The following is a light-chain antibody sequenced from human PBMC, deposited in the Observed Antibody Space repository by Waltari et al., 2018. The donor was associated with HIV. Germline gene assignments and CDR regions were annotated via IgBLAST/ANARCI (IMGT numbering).Light chain of an antibody. CDR3: SSHTSSSTWV. Sequence: QSALTQPASVSGSPGQSITISCTGTSSDVGGYNYVSWYQQHQGKAPKLMIYEVSNRPSGVSNRFSCSKSGNTASLTISGLQAEDEADYYCSSHTSSSTWVFGGGTKLTVL. CDR1: SSDVGGYNY. V-gene: IGLV2-14*01. J-gene: IGLJ3*02. CDR2: EVS.